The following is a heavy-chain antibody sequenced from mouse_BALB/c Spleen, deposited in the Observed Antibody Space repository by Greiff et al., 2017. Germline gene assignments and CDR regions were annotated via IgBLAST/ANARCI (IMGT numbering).Heavy chain of an antibody. V-gene: IGHV1-14*01. J-gene: IGHJ3*01. Sequence: VQLQQSGPELVKPGASVKMSCKASGYKFTSYVMHWVKQKPGQGLEWIGYINPYNDGTKYNEKFKGKATLTSDKSSSTAYMELSSLTSEDSAVYYCARSAYYRYDAEFAYWGQGTLVTVSA. CDR1: GYKFTSYV. CDR2: INPYNDGT. D-gene: IGHD2-14*01. CDR3: ARSAYYRYDAEFAY.